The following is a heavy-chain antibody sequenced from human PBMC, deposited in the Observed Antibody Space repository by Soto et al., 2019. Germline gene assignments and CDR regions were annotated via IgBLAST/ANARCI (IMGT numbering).Heavy chain of an antibody. J-gene: IGHJ6*02. CDR3: AKSGGRYDGRSGMDV. V-gene: IGHV3-30*18. Sequence: GGSLRLSCAASGFTFSSYGMHWVRQAPGKGLEWVAVISYDGSNKYYADSVKGRFTISRDNSKNTLYLQMNSLRAEDTAVYYCAKSGGRYDGRSGMDVWGQGTTVTVSS. D-gene: IGHD5-12*01. CDR2: ISYDGSNK. CDR1: GFTFSSYG.